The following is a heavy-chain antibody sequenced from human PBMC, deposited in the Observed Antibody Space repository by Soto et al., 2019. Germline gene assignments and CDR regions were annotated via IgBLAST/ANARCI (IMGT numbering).Heavy chain of an antibody. D-gene: IGHD2-15*01. CDR2: IIPIFGTA. V-gene: IGHV1-69*13. CDR3: ARHDGGSSCCYGMDV. Sequence: SVKVSCKASGGTFSSYAISWVRQAPGQGLEWMGGIIPIFGTANYAQKFQGRVTITADESTSTAYMELSSLRSEDTAVYYCARHDGGSSCCYGMDVWGQGTRSPSP. J-gene: IGHJ6*02. CDR1: GGTFSSYA.